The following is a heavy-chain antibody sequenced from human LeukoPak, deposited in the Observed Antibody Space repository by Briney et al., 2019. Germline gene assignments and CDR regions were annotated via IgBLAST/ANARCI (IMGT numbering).Heavy chain of an antibody. CDR1: GYSISSGYY. CDR2: IYHSGST. V-gene: IGHV4-38-2*01. D-gene: IGHD3-22*01. CDR3: ARHRYYYDSSGSYYFDY. Sequence: PSETLSLTCAVSGYSISSGYYWGWIRKPPGKGLEWIGSIYHSGSTYFSPSLKSRVTISVDTSNNQFSLRLRSVTAADTAVYYCARHRYYYDSSGSYYFDYWGQGALVTVSS. J-gene: IGHJ4*02.